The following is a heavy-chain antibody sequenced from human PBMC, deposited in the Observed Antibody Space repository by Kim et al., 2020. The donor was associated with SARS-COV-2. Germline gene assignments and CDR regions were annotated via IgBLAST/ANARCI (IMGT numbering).Heavy chain of an antibody. V-gene: IGHV3-30*04. CDR2: ISYDGSNK. Sequence: GGSLRLSCAASGFSFSSYGMHWVRQAPGKGLEGVAVISYDGSNKYYGDSVKGRFTISRDNSKNTLYLQMNSLRAEDTAVYYCARDRSPLIFGVVIIGGGMDVWGRGTTVTVSS. CDR3: ARDRSPLIFGVVIIGGGMDV. CDR1: GFSFSSYG. D-gene: IGHD3-3*01. J-gene: IGHJ6*02.